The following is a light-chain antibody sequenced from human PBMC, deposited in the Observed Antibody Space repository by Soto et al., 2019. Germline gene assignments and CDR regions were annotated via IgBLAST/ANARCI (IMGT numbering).Light chain of an antibody. CDR2: GAS. J-gene: IGKJ2*01. CDR1: QSVSSSY. V-gene: IGKV3-20*01. CDR3: QQYCSSPYT. Sequence: EIVLTQSPGTLSLSPGERATLSCRASQSVSSSYLAWYQQKPGQAPRLLIYGASSRATGIPDRFSGSGSGTDFPLTISRLEPEDFAVYYCQQYCSSPYTFGQGTKLEIK.